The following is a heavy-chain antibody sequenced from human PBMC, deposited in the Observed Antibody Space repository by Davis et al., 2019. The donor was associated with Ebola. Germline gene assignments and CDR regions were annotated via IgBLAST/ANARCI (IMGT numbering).Heavy chain of an antibody. CDR3: ARGGPHRHYGMDV. CDR1: GVTFSSYE. V-gene: IGHV3-48*03. Sequence: PGPSLRPSSAASGVTFSSYEMNWVRQAPGKGLEWVSCISSSGSTIYYADSVKGRFTISRDNAKNSLYLQMNSLIAEDTAVYYCARGGPHRHYGMDVWGQGTTVTVSS. J-gene: IGHJ6*02. CDR2: ISSSGSTI.